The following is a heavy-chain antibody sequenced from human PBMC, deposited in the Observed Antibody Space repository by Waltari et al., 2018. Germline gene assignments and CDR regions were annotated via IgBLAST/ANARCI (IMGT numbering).Heavy chain of an antibody. CDR2: TIPILGIA. CDR3: ARAAVHYYDSSGKGYYYMDV. J-gene: IGHJ6*03. CDR1: GGTFSSYA. V-gene: IGHV1-69*10. D-gene: IGHD3-22*01. Sequence: QVQLVQSGAEVKKPGSSVKVSCKASGGTFSSYAISWGRQAPGQGLEWMGGTIPILGIANCAQQFQGRVTITADKSTSTAYMGLSSLRSEDTAGYYCARAAVHYYDSSGKGYYYMDVWGKGTTVTVSS.